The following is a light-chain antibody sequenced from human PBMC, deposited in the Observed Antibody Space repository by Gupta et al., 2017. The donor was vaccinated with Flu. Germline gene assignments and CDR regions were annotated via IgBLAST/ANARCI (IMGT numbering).Light chain of an antibody. J-gene: IGKJ5*01. V-gene: IGKV3-11*01. CDR2: DAS. CDR1: QSVSSY. CDR3: QQRRNSIT. Sequence: SPATLSLSTGERATLSCRASQSVSSYLAWYQQKPGQAPRLLVYDASNRAAGIPARFSGSGSGADFTLTISSLEPEDFAVYYCQQRRNSITFGQGTRLEIK.